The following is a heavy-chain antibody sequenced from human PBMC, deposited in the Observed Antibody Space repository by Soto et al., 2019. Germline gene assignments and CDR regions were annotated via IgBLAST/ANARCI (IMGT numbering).Heavy chain of an antibody. V-gene: IGHV3-33*01. J-gene: IGHJ6*02. D-gene: IGHD6-13*01. CDR3: ARDRGAVAGTRYYYGMDV. CDR2: IWYDGTNT. CDR1: GFTFSSYG. Sequence: QVQLVESGGGVVQPGRSLRLSCAASGFTFSSYGMHWVRQAPGKGLEGVAVIWYDGTNTYYADSVKGRFTISRDNSKNTVYLTMNSLRAEDTAVYYCARDRGAVAGTRYYYGMDVWGQGPTVTVSS.